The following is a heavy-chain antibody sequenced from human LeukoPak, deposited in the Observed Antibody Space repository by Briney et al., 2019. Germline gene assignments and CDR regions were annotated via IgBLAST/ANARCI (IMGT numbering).Heavy chain of an antibody. CDR3: ARGSLWSRGYYYGMDV. D-gene: IGHD3-10*01. Sequence: GGSLRLSCAAPGFTFSSYWMSWVRQAPGKGLEWVANIKQDGSEKYYVDSVKGRFTISRDNAKNSLYLQMNSLRAEDTAVYYCARGSLWSRGYYYGMDVWGKGTTVTVSS. V-gene: IGHV3-7*03. CDR1: GFTFSSYW. J-gene: IGHJ6*04. CDR2: IKQDGSEK.